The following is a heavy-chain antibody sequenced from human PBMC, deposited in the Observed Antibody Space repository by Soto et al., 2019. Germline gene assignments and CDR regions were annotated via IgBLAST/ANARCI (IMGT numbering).Heavy chain of an antibody. CDR3: ARRRRFDSGSYWRYNWFDP. D-gene: IGHD1-26*01. Sequence: SETLSLTCAVYGGSFSGYYWSWIRQPPGKGLEWIGEINHSGSTNYNPSLKSRVTISVDTSKNQFSLKLSSVTAADTAVYYCARRRRFDSGSYWRYNWFDPWGQGTLVTVSS. V-gene: IGHV4-34*01. J-gene: IGHJ5*02. CDR1: GGSFSGYY. CDR2: INHSGST.